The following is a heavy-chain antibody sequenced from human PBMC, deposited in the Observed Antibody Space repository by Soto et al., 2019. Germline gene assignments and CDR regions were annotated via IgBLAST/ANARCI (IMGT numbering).Heavy chain of an antibody. V-gene: IGHV1-69*13. J-gene: IGHJ4*02. D-gene: IGHD6-6*01. Sequence: VASVKVSCKASGGTFSSYAISWVRQAPGQGLEWMGGIIPIFGTANYAQKFQGRVTITADESTSTAYMELSSLRSEDTAVYYCASIAARGTYYFDYWGQGTLVTVSS. CDR1: GGTFSSYA. CDR2: IIPIFGTA. CDR3: ASIAARGTYYFDY.